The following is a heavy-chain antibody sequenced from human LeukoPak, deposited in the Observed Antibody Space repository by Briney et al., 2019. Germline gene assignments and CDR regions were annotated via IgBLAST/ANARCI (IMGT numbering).Heavy chain of an antibody. Sequence: SRTLSHTRAICLDSLSTNSGGSNWTRQSPSSGLEWLGRTYDKSNRYNDYAVSVKSRITINPDTSKNQFSLQLNYVTPEDTAVYYCARGWLQSGFDYWGQGTLVTVSS. J-gene: IGHJ4*02. CDR3: ARGWLQSGFDY. D-gene: IGHD5-24*01. V-gene: IGHV6-1*01. CDR1: LDSLSTNSGG. CDR2: TYDKSNRYN.